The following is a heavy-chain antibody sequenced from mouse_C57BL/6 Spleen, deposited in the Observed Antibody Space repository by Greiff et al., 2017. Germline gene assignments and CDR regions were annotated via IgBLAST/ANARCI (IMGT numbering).Heavy chain of an antibody. V-gene: IGHV1-62-2*01. CDR2: FYPGSGSI. J-gene: IGHJ1*03. D-gene: IGHD1-1*01. Sequence: QVQLQQSGAELVKPGASVKLSCKASGYTFTEYTIHWVKQRSGQGLEWIGWFYPGSGSIKYNEKFKDKATLTADKSSSTVYVELSRLTSEDSAVYFCARHEKSLSHGSSYVGWYFDVWGTGTTVTVSS. CDR3: ARHEKSLSHGSSYVGWYFDV. CDR1: GYTFTEYT.